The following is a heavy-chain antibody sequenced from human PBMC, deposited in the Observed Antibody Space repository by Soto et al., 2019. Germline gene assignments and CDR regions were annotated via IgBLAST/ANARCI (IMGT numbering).Heavy chain of an antibody. CDR3: ARKRYGYGHYFDY. CDR1: GGSISSGGYY. Sequence: PSETLSLTCTVSGGSISSGGYYWSWIRQHPGKGLEWIGYIYYSGSTYYNPSLKSRVTISVDTSKNQFSLKLSSVTAADTAVYYCARKRYGYGHYFDYWGQGTLVTVSS. CDR2: IYYSGST. D-gene: IGHD5-18*01. V-gene: IGHV4-31*03. J-gene: IGHJ4*02.